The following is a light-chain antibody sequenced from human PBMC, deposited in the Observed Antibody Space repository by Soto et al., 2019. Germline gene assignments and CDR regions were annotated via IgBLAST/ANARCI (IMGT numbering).Light chain of an antibody. J-gene: IGKJ3*01. CDR2: DAS. V-gene: IGKV3-11*01. CDR1: QSVSSY. Sequence: EIVLTQSPATLSLSPGERATLSCRASQSVSSYLAWYQQKPGQAPRLLIDDASNRATGIPARFSGSGSGTDFTLTISSLEPEDSAVYYCQQRSNWPRTFGPGTTVDIK. CDR3: QQRSNWPRT.